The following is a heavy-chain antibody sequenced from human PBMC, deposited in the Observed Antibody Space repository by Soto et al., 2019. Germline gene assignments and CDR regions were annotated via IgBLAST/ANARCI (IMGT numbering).Heavy chain of an antibody. J-gene: IGHJ4*02. CDR3: ARVTIGEAHQSYYDILTGPFDY. Sequence: GGSLRLSCAASGFACSSYRMNWVRQAPGKGLARVSSISSSSSYIYYADSVKGRFTISRDNAKNSLYLQMNSLRAEDTAVYYCARVTIGEAHQSYYDILTGPFDYWGQGTLVTVSS. CDR1: GFACSSYR. V-gene: IGHV3-21*01. CDR2: ISSSSSYI. D-gene: IGHD3-9*01.